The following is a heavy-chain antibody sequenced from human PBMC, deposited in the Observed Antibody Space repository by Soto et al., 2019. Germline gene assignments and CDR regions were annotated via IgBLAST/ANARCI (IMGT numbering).Heavy chain of an antibody. D-gene: IGHD3-10*01. J-gene: IGHJ6*02. CDR1: AFTCSSYA. V-gene: IGHV3-30-3*01. Sequence: RGSLRLSCAASAFTCSSYAMHWVRQAPGKGLEWVAVISYDGSNKYYADSVKGRFTISRDNSKNTLYLQMNSLRAEDTAVYYCARVEGGGFGELLRWPDPLGMDGWGQGTTVNVS. CDR2: ISYDGSNK. CDR3: ARVEGGGFGELLRWPDPLGMDG.